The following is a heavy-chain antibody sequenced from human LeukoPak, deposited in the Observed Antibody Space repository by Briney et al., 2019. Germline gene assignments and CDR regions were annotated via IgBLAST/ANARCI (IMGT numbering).Heavy chain of an antibody. CDR1: GGTISSYY. CDR2: IYYSGST. CDR3: AREKYGDYSPLFDP. Sequence: SETLSLTCTVSGGTISSYYWSWIRQPPGKGLEWIGYIYYSGSTNYNPSLKSRVTISVDTSKNQFSLKLSSVTAADTAVYYCAREKYGDYSPLFDPWGQGTLVTVSS. J-gene: IGHJ5*02. V-gene: IGHV4-59*01. D-gene: IGHD4-17*01.